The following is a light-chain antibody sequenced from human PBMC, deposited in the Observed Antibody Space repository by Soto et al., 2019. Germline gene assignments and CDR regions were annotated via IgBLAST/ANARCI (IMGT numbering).Light chain of an antibody. Sequence: DIQMTQSPSTLSASVGDRVTITCRASPSISNWLAWYQQKPGKAPNLLIYKASNLQSGVPSRFSGSASGTEFTLTISSLQPDDFATYYCQQYGSYPWTFGQGTKVDIK. V-gene: IGKV1-5*03. CDR2: KAS. J-gene: IGKJ1*01. CDR3: QQYGSYPWT. CDR1: PSISNW.